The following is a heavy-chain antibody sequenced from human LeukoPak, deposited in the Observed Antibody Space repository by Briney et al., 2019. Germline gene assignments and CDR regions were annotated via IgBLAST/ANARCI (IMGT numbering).Heavy chain of an antibody. CDR2: IYYSGST. J-gene: IGHJ4*02. D-gene: IGHD1-26*01. CDR1: GGSISSYY. Sequence: SETLSLTCTVSGGSISSYYWSWIRQPPGKGLEWIGYIYYSGSTNYNPSLKSRVTISVDTSKNQVSLKLSSVTAADTAVYYCARTRGRSYPFDYWGQGTLVTVSS. V-gene: IGHV4-59*08. CDR3: ARTRGRSYPFDY.